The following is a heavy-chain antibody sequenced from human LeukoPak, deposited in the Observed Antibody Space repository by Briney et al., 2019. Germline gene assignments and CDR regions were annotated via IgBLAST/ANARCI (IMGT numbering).Heavy chain of an antibody. CDR3: ARDLSWSFDY. CDR2: GSNDII. CDR1: GFTFSTFS. D-gene: IGHD3-10*01. J-gene: IGHJ4*02. Sequence: GGSLRLSCAASGFTFSTFSMNWIRQAPGKGLEWISYGSNDIIRYADSVKGRFIISRDNAKNSLYLQMNSLRAEDTAVYYCARDLSWSFDYWGQGTLVTVSS. V-gene: IGHV3-48*01.